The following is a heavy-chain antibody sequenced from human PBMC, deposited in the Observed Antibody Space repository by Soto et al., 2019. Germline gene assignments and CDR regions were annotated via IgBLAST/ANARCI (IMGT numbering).Heavy chain of an antibody. V-gene: IGHV3-53*02. CDR1: GFTVSSNY. CDR3: ARISVGGDRDY. J-gene: IGHJ4*02. Sequence: EVPLVETGGGLIQSGGSLRLSCAASGFTVSSNYMSWVRRAPGKGLEWVSVIYSGGSTYYADSVKGRFTISRDNSKNTLYLQMNSLRAEDTAVYYCARISVGGDRDYWGQRTLVTVSS. CDR2: IYSGGST. D-gene: IGHD2-21*02.